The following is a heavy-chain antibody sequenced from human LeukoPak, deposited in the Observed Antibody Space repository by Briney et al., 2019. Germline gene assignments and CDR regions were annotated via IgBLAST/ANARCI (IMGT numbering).Heavy chain of an antibody. CDR2: INHSGST. CDR1: GGSFSGYY. V-gene: IGHV4-34*01. CDR3: ARARSHSSGWNF. D-gene: IGHD6-19*01. J-gene: IGHJ4*02. Sequence: SETLSLTCAVYGGSFSGYYWSWIRQPPGKGLEWIGEINHSGSTNYNPSLKSRVTISVDTSKNQFSLKLSSVTAADTAVYYCARARSHSSGWNFWGQGTLVTASS.